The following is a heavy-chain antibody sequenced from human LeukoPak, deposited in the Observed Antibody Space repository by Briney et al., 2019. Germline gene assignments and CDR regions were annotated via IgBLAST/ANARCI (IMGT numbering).Heavy chain of an antibody. Sequence: GGSLRLSCAASGFSLGPYWMHWVRQAPGKGLVWVSRIDPDGTTTNYADSVKGRFTISRDNAENTPYLQMNSLRVEDTAVYYCERVYFDFWTGYLDWDFDLWGRGTLVTVSS. J-gene: IGHJ2*01. V-gene: IGHV3-74*01. CDR2: IDPDGTTT. D-gene: IGHD3-3*01. CDR3: ERVYFDFWTGYLDWDFDL. CDR1: GFSLGPYW.